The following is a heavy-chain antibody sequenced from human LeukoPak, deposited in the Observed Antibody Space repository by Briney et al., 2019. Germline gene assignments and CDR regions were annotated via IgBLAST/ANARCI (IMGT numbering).Heavy chain of an antibody. V-gene: IGHV3-23*01. Sequence: PGGSLRLSCVASGFTFSSYAVTWVRQAPGKGLEWVSTITSVDDTSYADSVKGRFTISRDNSKDTLYLQMNSLRAEDTAVYYCARNENSGWGYFDYWGQGTLVTVSS. D-gene: IGHD5-12*01. CDR2: ITSVDDT. J-gene: IGHJ4*02. CDR3: ARNENSGWGYFDY. CDR1: GFTFSSYA.